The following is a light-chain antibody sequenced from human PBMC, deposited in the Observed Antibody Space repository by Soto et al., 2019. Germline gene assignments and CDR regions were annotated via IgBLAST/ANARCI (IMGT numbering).Light chain of an antibody. J-gene: IGLJ2*01. CDR2: EVS. CDR1: SSDVGGYNY. CDR3: SSYAGRNNLV. V-gene: IGLV2-8*01. Sequence: QSALTQPPSASGSPGQSVTISCTGTSSDVGGYNYVSWYQQHPGKAPKLMIYEVSKRPSGVPDRFSGSKSVNTASLTVSGLQAEDEAYYYCSSYAGRNNLVFGGGTKLTVL.